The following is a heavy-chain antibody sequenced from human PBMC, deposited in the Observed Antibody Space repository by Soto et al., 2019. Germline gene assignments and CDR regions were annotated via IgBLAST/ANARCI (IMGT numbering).Heavy chain of an antibody. CDR1: GFTFTSSA. V-gene: IGHV1-58*01. J-gene: IGHJ6*02. CDR3: AADQTSAYYYGMDV. Sequence: QMQLVQSGPEVKKPGTSVKVSCKASGFTFTSSAVQWVRQARGQRLEWIGWIVVGSGNTNYAQKFQERVTITRDMSTSTAYMERSSLRSEDTAVYYCAADQTSAYYYGMDVWGQGTTVTVSS. CDR2: IVVGSGNT.